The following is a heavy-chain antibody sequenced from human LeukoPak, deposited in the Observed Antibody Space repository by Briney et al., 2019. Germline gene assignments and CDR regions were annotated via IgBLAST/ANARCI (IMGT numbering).Heavy chain of an antibody. V-gene: IGHV1-2*02. CDR2: INPNSGGT. Sequence: GASVKVSCRASGYTFTCYYVHWVRQAPGQGLEWMGWINPNSGGTNYAQKFQGRVTMTRDTSISTAYMELSRLRSDDTAVYYCARGSSMVRGIRGYYFDYWGQGTLVTVSS. CDR1: GYTFTCYY. D-gene: IGHD3-10*01. J-gene: IGHJ4*02. CDR3: ARGSSMVRGIRGYYFDY.